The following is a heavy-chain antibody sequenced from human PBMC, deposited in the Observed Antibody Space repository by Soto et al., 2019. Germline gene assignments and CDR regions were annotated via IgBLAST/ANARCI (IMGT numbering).Heavy chain of an antibody. Sequence: SGPTLVNPTQTLTLTCTFSGFSLSTSGVGVGWIRQPPGKALEWLALIYWDDDKRYSPSLKSRLTITKDTSKNQVVLTMTNMEPVDTATYYCAHRSGAVAFYYYYSGMDVWGQGTXVTVSS. J-gene: IGHJ6*02. CDR1: GFSLSTSGVG. CDR2: IYWDDDK. CDR3: AHRSGAVAFYYYYSGMDV. V-gene: IGHV2-5*02. D-gene: IGHD6-19*01.